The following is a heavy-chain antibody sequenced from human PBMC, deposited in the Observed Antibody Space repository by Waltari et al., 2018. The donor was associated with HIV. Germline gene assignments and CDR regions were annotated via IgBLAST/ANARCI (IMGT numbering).Heavy chain of an antibody. D-gene: IGHD3-10*01. CDR1: GFTFSRYE. Sequence: EVQVVESGGGLVQHGGSLRLSCAASGFTFSRYEMNWVRQAPGKGLEWVSYISSSGSTIYFADSVKGRFTMSRDNAKNSLYLRMNSLRAEDTAVYYCARAFMIRGTGAFDIWGQGTMVTVSS. CDR3: ARAFMIRGTGAFDI. V-gene: IGHV3-48*03. CDR2: ISSSGSTI. J-gene: IGHJ3*02.